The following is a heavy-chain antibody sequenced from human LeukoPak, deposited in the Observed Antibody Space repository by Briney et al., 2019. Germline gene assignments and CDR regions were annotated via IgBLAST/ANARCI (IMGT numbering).Heavy chain of an antibody. J-gene: IGHJ3*02. D-gene: IGHD2-2*01. CDR1: GFTFSDYY. CDR3: AKDLDCSSSSCGAFDM. CDR2: ISSSGSTI. V-gene: IGHV3-11*01. Sequence: PGGSLRLSCAASGFTFSDYYMSWIRQAPGKGLEWVSYISSSGSTIYYADSVKGRFTISRDNAKNSLYLQMNSLRAEDTAVYYCAKDLDCSSSSCGAFDMWGQGTMVTVSS.